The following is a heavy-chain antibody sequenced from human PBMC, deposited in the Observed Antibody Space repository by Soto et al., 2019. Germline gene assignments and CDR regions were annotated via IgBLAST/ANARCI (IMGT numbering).Heavy chain of an antibody. Sequence: ASVKVSCKASGYTFTSYDINWVRQATGQGLEWMGWMNPNSGNTGYAQKFQGRVTMTRNTSISTAYMELSSLGSEDTAVYYCASGLGLSGSLGKYWGQGTLVTVSS. J-gene: IGHJ4*02. V-gene: IGHV1-8*01. CDR1: GYTFTSYD. CDR2: MNPNSGNT. D-gene: IGHD6-25*01. CDR3: ASGLGLSGSLGKY.